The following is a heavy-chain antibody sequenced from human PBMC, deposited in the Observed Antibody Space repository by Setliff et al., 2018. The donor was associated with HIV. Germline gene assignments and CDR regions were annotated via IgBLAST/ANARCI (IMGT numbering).Heavy chain of an antibody. CDR3: ARWHPPYGFWEKDY. J-gene: IGHJ4*02. Sequence: SETLSLTCTVSGGSISSYYWSWVRQPPGKGLEWIGNIYYSGSTYYNPSLKTRVTISVDGSKNQFSLKLKSVTAADTAVYYCARWHPPYGFWEKDYWGQGTLVTVSS. CDR1: GGSISSYY. CDR2: IYYSGST. V-gene: IGHV4-59*08. D-gene: IGHD3-10*01.